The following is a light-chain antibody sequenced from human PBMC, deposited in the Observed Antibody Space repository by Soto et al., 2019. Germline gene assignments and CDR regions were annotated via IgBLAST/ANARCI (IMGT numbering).Light chain of an antibody. V-gene: IGLV1-40*01. J-gene: IGLJ3*02. CDR3: PSFDTNLRGSV. CDR1: SSNIGAGYD. CDR2: GNN. Sequence: QSVLTQPPSVSRAPGQRVTISGTGTSSNIGAGYDVHWYHQLPGTAPKLLIFGNNNRPSGVPARFSASRSGTSASLAITGLQTEDEADYYCPSFDTNLRGSVFGGGTKLTVL.